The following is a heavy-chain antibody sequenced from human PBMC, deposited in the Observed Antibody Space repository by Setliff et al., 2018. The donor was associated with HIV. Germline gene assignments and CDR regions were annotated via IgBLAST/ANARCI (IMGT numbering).Heavy chain of an antibody. D-gene: IGHD2-21*02. V-gene: IGHV4-4*09. Sequence: KTSETLSLTCVVSDDSFSNYDWTWIRQSPGKALEWIGYISSSGTTNYNPSLRSRVTISLDTSKEQFSLELSSATAADTAVYYCATLDHSGGNFLAYWGQGSLVTVSS. CDR3: ATLDHSGGNFLAY. CDR1: DDSFSNYD. J-gene: IGHJ4*02. CDR2: ISSSGTT.